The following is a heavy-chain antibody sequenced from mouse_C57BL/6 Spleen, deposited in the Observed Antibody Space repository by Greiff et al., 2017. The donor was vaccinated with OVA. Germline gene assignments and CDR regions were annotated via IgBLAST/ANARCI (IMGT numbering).Heavy chain of an antibody. CDR1: GYTFTDYA. D-gene: IGHD2-4*01. Sequence: QVQLKQSGPELVRPGVSVKISCKGSGYTFTDYAMHWVKQSHAKSLEWIGVISTYYGDASYNQKFKDKATMTVDKSSSTAYMELARLTSEDSAVYYCARGGTDYDLTFHYYAMDYWGQGTSVTVSS. V-gene: IGHV1-67*01. CDR2: ISTYYGDA. J-gene: IGHJ4*01. CDR3: ARGGTDYDLTFHYYAMDY.